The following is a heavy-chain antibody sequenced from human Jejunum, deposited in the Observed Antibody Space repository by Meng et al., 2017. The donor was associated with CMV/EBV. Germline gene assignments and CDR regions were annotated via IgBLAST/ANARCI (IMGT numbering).Heavy chain of an antibody. CDR3: ARTQDCSSTSCYTGFDP. V-gene: IGHV4-30-4*08. D-gene: IGHD2-2*01. CDR2: IKYNWRT. Sequence: ISSGDYYWTWIRQPPGKGLEWIGLIKYNWRTYYNPSLKSRVTISIDTSKNQFSLRLSSVTAADAAVYYCARTQDCSSTSCYTGFDPWGQGTLVTVSS. CDR1: ISSGDYY. J-gene: IGHJ5*02.